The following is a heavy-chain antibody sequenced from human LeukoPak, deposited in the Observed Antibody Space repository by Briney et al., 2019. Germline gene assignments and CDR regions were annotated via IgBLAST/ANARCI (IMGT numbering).Heavy chain of an antibody. CDR3: ARGSTDIMVRGVQYIWGPKNDAFDI. J-gene: IGHJ3*02. V-gene: IGHV4-34*01. CDR1: GGSFSGYY. D-gene: IGHD3-10*01. Sequence: SETLSLTCAVYGGSFSGYYWSWIRQPPGKGLEWIGEINHSGSTNYNPSLKSRVTISVDTSKNQFSLKLSSVTAADKAVYYCARGSTDIMVRGVQYIWGPKNDAFDIWGQGTMVTVSS. CDR2: INHSGST.